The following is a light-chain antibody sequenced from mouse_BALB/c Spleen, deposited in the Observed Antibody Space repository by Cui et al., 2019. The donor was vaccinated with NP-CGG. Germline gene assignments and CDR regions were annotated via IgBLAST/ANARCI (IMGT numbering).Light chain of an antibody. CDR2: GTN. Sequence: QAVVTQESALTTSPGETVTLNCRSSTGAVTTSNYANWVQEKPDHLFTGLIGGTNNRVPGVPARFSGSLIGDKAALIITGAQTEDEAIYFCALWYSNHWVFGGGTKLTVL. V-gene: IGLV1*01. CDR3: ALWYSNHWV. CDR1: TGAVTTSNY. J-gene: IGLJ1*01.